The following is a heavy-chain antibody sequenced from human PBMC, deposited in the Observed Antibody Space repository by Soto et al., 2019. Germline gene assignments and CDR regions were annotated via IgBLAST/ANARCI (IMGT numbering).Heavy chain of an antibody. J-gene: IGHJ4*02. D-gene: IGHD2-21*02. V-gene: IGHV1-18*01. CDR2: ISAYNGNT. Sequence: EASVKVSCKASGYTFTSYGISWVRQAPGQGLEWMGWISAYNGNTNYAQKLQGRVTMTTDTSTSTAYMELRSLRSDDTAVYYCARTDLTAPDLYYFDYWGQGTLVTVSS. CDR1: GYTFTSYG. CDR3: ARTDLTAPDLYYFDY.